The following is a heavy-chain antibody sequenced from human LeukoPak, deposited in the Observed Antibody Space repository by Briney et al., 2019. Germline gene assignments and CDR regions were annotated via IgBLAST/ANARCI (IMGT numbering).Heavy chain of an antibody. J-gene: IGHJ6*04. CDR1: GFTLSDYY. CDR3: ARDEGFGELLYGMDV. D-gene: IGHD3-10*01. CDR2: ISSSSSYT. V-gene: IGHV3-11*06. Sequence: GGSLRLSCAASGFTLSDYYMSWIRQAPGKGLEWVSYISSSSSYTNYADSVKGRFTISRDNAKNSLYLQMNSLRAEDTAVYYCARDEGFGELLYGMDVWGKGTTVTVSS.